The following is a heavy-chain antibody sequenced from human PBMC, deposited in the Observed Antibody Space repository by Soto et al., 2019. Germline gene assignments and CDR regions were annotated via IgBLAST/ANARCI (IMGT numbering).Heavy chain of an antibody. CDR1: DGSISSSNW. D-gene: IGHD2-15*01. Sequence: NPSKTLSLTCAISDGSISSSNWCSWVRQPPGKGLEWIGEIYHSGSTNYNPSLKSRVTISVDKSKNQFSLKLSSVTAADTAVYYCARDKSVAANWGGWFDPWGQGTLVTVSS. V-gene: IGHV4-4*02. J-gene: IGHJ5*02. CDR3: ARDKSVAANWGGWFDP. CDR2: IYHSGST.